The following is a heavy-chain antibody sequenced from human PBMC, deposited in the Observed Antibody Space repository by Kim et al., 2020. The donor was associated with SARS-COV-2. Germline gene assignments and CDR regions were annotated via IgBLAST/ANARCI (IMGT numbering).Heavy chain of an antibody. J-gene: IGHJ6*02. Sequence: SVKVSCKASGGTFSSYAISWVRQAPGQGLEWMGGIIPIFGTANYAQKFQGRVTITADESTRTAYMELSSLRSEDTAVYYCAAAAAGIVGFGGHTEHYGMDVWGQGATVTVSS. V-gene: IGHV1-69*13. D-gene: IGHD6-13*01. CDR1: GGTFSSYA. CDR3: AAAAAGIVGFGGHTEHYGMDV. CDR2: IIPIFGTA.